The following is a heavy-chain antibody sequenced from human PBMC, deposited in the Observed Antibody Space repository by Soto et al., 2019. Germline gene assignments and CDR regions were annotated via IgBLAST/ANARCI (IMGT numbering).Heavy chain of an antibody. J-gene: IGHJ4*02. CDR1: GFKVSDYY. V-gene: IGHV3-11*06. CDR3: ARSGDNYNVLDY. Sequence: PEGALRLSCAASGFKVSDYYMSWIRQAPGKGLEWLSYSSNSGTYTRYADSVKGRFSISRDNAKNSLFLQINSLRGEDSATYFCARSGDNYNVLDYWGQGTPVTVSS. D-gene: IGHD3-10*02. CDR2: SSNSGTYT.